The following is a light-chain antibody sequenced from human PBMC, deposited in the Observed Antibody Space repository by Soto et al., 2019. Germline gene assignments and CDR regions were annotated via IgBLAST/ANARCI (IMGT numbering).Light chain of an antibody. CDR3: QQYNNWPPGLT. V-gene: IGKV3-15*01. Sequence: EIVMTQSPATLSVSPGERATLSCRASQSVSSNLAWYQQKPGQEPRLLIYGASTRATGIPARFSGSGSGTGFTLTISSLQSEDFAVYVCQQYNNWPPGLTFGGGTKVEIK. CDR1: QSVSSN. J-gene: IGKJ4*01. CDR2: GAS.